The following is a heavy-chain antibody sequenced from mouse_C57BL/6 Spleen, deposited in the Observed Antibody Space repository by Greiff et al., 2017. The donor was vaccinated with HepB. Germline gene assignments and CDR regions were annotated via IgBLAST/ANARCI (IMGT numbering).Heavy chain of an antibody. CDR1: GISITTGNYR. CDR3: ARDGGKGYAMDY. J-gene: IGHJ4*01. Sequence: VQLKESGPGLVKPSQTVFLTCTVTGISITTGNYRWSWIRQFPGNKLEWIGYIYYSGTITYNPSLKSRTTITRDTPKNQFFLEMNSLTAEDTATYYCARDGGKGYAMDYWGQGTSVTVSS. CDR2: IYYSGTI. V-gene: IGHV3-5*01. D-gene: IGHD1-3*01.